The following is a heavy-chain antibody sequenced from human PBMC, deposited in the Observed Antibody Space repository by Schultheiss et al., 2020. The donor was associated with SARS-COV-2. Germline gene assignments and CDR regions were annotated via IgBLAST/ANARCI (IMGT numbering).Heavy chain of an antibody. J-gene: IGHJ6*02. CDR1: GFTVSSNY. Sequence: GGSLRLSCAASGFTVSSNYMSWVRQAPGKGLEWVANIKQDGSEKYYVDSVKGRFTISRDNAQNSLYLQMNSLRAEDTAVYYCAREDDSLSPYYYYGMDVWGQGTTVTVSS. CDR3: AREDDSLSPYYYYGMDV. D-gene: IGHD3-9*01. V-gene: IGHV3-7*03. CDR2: IKQDGSEK.